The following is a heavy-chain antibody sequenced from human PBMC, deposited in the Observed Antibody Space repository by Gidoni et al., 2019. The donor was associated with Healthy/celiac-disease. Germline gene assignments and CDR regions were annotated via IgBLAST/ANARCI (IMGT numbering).Heavy chain of an antibody. CDR2: IYSGGST. CDR3: ASSGSYYSRAFDI. V-gene: IGHV3-53*01. Sequence: EVQLVDSGGGLIQPGGSLRLSCAASGFTVSSNYMSWVRQAPGKGLEWVSVIYSGGSTYYADSVKGRFTISRDNSKNTLYLQMNSLRAEDTAVYYCASSGSYYSRAFDIWGQGTMVTVSS. D-gene: IGHD1-26*01. CDR1: GFTVSSNY. J-gene: IGHJ3*02.